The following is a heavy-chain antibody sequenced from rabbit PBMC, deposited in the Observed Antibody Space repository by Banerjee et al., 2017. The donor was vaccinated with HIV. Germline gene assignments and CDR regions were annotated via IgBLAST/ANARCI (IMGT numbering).Heavy chain of an antibody. D-gene: IGHD1-1*01. J-gene: IGHJ4*01. CDR1: GFDISNYNM. V-gene: IGHV1S45*01. Sequence: QEQLKETGGGLVQPEGSLTLTCKASGFDISNYNMQWVRQAPGKGLEWIACIATSSSGNTYYASWAKGRFTISKTSSTTVTLQMTSLTDADTATYFCAREDYTTTGYFKLWGPGTLV. CDR2: IATSSSGNT. CDR3: AREDYTTTGYFKL.